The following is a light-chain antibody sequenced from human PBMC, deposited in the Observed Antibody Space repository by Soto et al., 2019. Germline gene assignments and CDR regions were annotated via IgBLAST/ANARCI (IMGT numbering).Light chain of an antibody. CDR3: CSSGGSPTYV. CDR1: SSDVGGYHY. CDR2: EVT. V-gene: IGLV2-8*01. Sequence: QSALTQPPSASGSPGQSVTISCTGTSSDVGGYHYVSWYQQHPGKAPKLMIHEVTKRPSGVPDRFSGSKSGNTASLTVSGLQGEDEADYYCCSSGGSPTYVFGTGTKVTVL. J-gene: IGLJ1*01.